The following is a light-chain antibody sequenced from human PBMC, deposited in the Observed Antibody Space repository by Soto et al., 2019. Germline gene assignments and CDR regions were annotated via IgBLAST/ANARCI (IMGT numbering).Light chain of an antibody. CDR1: QSVGRNY. J-gene: IGKJ4*01. CDR2: DAS. Sequence: EIVLTQSPGTLSVSPGERATLSCRASQSVGRNYLAWYQQKPGQAPRLLIYDASGRATGIPDRFSGSGSGTDFTLTISRLEPEDFAVYYCQQYASSPLTFGGGTKVETK. V-gene: IGKV3-20*01. CDR3: QQYASSPLT.